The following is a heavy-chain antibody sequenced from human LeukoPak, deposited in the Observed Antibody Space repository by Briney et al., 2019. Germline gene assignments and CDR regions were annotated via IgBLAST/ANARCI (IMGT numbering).Heavy chain of an antibody. V-gene: IGHV3-30*02. Sequence: PGGSLRLSCAASGFTFSSYGMHWVRQAPGKGLEWVAFIRYDGSNKYYADSVKGRFTISRDNSKNTLYLQMNSLRAEDTAVYYCARDPYGDYYFDYWGQGTLVTVSS. D-gene: IGHD4-17*01. J-gene: IGHJ4*02. CDR1: GFTFSSYG. CDR3: ARDPYGDYYFDY. CDR2: IRYDGSNK.